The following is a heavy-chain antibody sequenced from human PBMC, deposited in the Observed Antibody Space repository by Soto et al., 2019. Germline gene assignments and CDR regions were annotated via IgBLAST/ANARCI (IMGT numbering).Heavy chain of an antibody. Sequence: GGSLRLSCAASGFTFSSYSMNWVCQAPGKGLEWVSSISSSSSYIYYADSVKGRFTISRDNAKNSLYLQMNSLRAEDTAVYYCARARRGNYYYYGMDVWGQGTTVTVSS. CDR2: ISSSSSYI. V-gene: IGHV3-21*01. CDR1: GFTFSSYS. D-gene: IGHD3-10*01. J-gene: IGHJ6*02. CDR3: ARARRGNYYYYGMDV.